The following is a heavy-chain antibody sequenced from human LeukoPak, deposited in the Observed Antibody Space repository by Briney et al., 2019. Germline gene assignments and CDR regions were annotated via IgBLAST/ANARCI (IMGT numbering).Heavy chain of an antibody. D-gene: IGHD1-26*01. CDR3: TRDPDKYSGSYYLDY. CDR2: IRSKAYGGTT. Sequence: ETGGSLRLSCTASGFTFGDYAMSWVRQAPGKGLEWVGFIRSKAYGGTTEYAASVKGRFTISRDDSKSIAYLQMNSLKTEDTAVYYCTRDPDKYSGSYYLDYWGQGTLVTVSS. CDR1: GFTFGDYA. V-gene: IGHV3-49*04. J-gene: IGHJ4*02.